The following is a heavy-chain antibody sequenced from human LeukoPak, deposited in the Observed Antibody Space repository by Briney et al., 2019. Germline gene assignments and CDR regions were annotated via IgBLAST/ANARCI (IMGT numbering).Heavy chain of an antibody. CDR2: ISGSGGST. Sequence: GGSLRLSCAASGFTFSRYAMSWVRQAPGKGLEWVSAISGSGGSTYYADSVKGRFTISRDNSKNTLYLQMNSLRAEDTAVYYCAKDLHRLAAAAAFDYWGQGTLVTVSS. V-gene: IGHV3-23*01. J-gene: IGHJ4*02. CDR1: GFTFSRYA. CDR3: AKDLHRLAAAAAFDY. D-gene: IGHD6-13*01.